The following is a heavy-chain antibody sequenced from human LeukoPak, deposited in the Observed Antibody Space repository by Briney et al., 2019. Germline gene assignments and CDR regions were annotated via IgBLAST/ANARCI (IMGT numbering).Heavy chain of an antibody. J-gene: IGHJ6*02. Sequence: SETLSLTCAVYGGSFSGYYWSWIRQPPGKGLEWIGEINHSGSTNYNPSLKSRVTISVDTSKNQFSLKLSSVTAADTAVYYCARGYCGSTSCYTYGMDVWGQGTTVTVSS. CDR2: INHSGST. CDR3: ARGYCGSTSCYTYGMDV. CDR1: GGSFSGYY. D-gene: IGHD2-2*02. V-gene: IGHV4-34*01.